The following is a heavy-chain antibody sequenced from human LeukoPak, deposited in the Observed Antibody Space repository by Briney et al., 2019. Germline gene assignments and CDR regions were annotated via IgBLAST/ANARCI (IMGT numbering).Heavy chain of an antibody. Sequence: GASVKVSCKASGYTFTSYGISWVRQAPGQGLEWMGWISAYNGNTNYAQKFQGRVTITADESTSTAYMELSSLRSEDTAVYYCARQGSTSFHYYYYMDVWGKGTTVTISS. D-gene: IGHD2-2*01. V-gene: IGHV1-18*01. J-gene: IGHJ6*03. CDR2: ISAYNGNT. CDR1: GYTFTSYG. CDR3: ARQGSTSFHYYYYMDV.